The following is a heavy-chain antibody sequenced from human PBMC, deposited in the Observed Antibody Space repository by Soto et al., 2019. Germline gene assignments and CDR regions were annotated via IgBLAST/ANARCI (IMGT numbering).Heavy chain of an antibody. CDR2: INHSGST. CDR1: GGSFSGYY. V-gene: IGHV4-34*01. D-gene: IGHD4-17*01. Sequence: SETLSLTCAVYGGSFSGYYWSWIRQPPGKGLEWIGEINHSGSTNYNPSLKSRVTISVDTSKNQFSLKLSSVTAADTALYYCARAYYGDYVLYYYYYMDVWGKGTTVTVSS. CDR3: ARAYYGDYVLYYYYYMDV. J-gene: IGHJ6*03.